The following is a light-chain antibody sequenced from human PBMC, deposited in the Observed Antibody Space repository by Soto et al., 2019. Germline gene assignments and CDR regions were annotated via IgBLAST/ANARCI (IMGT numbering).Light chain of an antibody. J-gene: IGLJ1*01. CDR3: QSYDRSLSGYA. CDR2: GNT. V-gene: IGLV1-40*01. CDR1: ISNIGSGYD. Sequence: QSVLTQPPSVSGAPGQRVTISCTGTISNIGSGYDVHWYQHLPGTAPKLLIYGNTIRPSGVPDRFSGSKSGTSASLAITGLQAEDEADYYCQSYDRSLSGYAFRTGTKVTVL.